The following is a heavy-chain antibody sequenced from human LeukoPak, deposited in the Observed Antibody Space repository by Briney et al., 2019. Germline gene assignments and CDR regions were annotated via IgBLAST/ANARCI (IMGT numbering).Heavy chain of an antibody. J-gene: IGHJ4*02. V-gene: IGHV3-23*01. Sequence: GGSLRLSGAVSGFTFSSFGMSWVPQAPGKGLEWISAISGSGGSTYSADSVKGRFTISRDSSKNTLYLQMNSLRAEDTAVYYCAKVAYSSSWYAFDYWGQGALVTVSS. CDR1: GFTFSSFG. CDR3: AKVAYSSSWYAFDY. D-gene: IGHD6-13*01. CDR2: ISGSGGST.